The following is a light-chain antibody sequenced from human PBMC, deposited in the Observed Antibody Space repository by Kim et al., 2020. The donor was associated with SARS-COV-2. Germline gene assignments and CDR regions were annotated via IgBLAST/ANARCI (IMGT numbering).Light chain of an antibody. CDR3: QQTFNTPYT. J-gene: IGKJ2*01. Sequence: DIQMTQSPPSLSASVGDIVTITCRTSQNINTFVSWYQQKPGKAPHSLLYAASTLQTGVPSRFSGSGSGTDFSLTITGLQPEDFATYFCQQTFNTPYTFGQGTKLE. V-gene: IGKV1-39*01. CDR2: AAS. CDR1: QNINTF.